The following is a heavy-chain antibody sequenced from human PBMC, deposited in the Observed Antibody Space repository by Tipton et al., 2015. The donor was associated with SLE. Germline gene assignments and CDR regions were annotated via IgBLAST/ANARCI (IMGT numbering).Heavy chain of an antibody. V-gene: IGHV4-59*08. J-gene: IGHJ4*02. D-gene: IGHD6-19*01. Sequence: TLSLTYTVSGGSISNYYWSWIRQPLGGGLEYIGHVYFTGNTKYNPSLNSRVTISVDTSKNQFSLKMNSVTAADTAIYYCARLAHYNSAWYLGYWGQGTLVTVSA. CDR3: ARLAHYNSAWYLGY. CDR1: GGSISNYY. CDR2: VYFTGNT.